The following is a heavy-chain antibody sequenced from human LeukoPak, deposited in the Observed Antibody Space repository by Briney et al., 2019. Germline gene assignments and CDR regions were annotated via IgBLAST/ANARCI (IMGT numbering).Heavy chain of an antibody. CDR3: VREGEAAAAPGY. J-gene: IGHJ4*02. Sequence: ASVKVSCKASGYAFTSFSISWVRQAPGQGLEWMGWISTHNGNTNYAQKLQGRVTMTTDSSTSTAYMELRSLRSDDTAVYYCVREGEAAAAPGYWGQGTLVTVSS. D-gene: IGHD6-13*01. CDR2: ISTHNGNT. CDR1: GYAFTSFS. V-gene: IGHV1-18*01.